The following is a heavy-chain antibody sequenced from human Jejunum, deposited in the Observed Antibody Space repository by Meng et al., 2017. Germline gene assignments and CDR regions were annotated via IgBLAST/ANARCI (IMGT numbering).Heavy chain of an antibody. CDR3: TLSESTVTTPFNF. CDR1: GFPFSGST. CDR2: IRSKTNNYAT. D-gene: IGHD4-17*01. V-gene: IGHV3-73*02. Sequence: VQLVELGGGFVLPGGSLKLSFAASGFPFSGSTIPWIRQASGKGPEWVGRIRSKTNNYATTYAASVKGRFTISRDDSKNAASLQMNSLQPDDTALYYCTLSESTVTTPFNFWGQGTLVTVSS. J-gene: IGHJ4*02.